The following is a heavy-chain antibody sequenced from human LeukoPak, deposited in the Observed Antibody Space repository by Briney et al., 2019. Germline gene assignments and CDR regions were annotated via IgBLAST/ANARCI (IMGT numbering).Heavy chain of an antibody. J-gene: IGHJ4*02. CDR2: FSGSGGST. Sequence: PGGPLRLSCAASGFTFSSYWMSWVRQAPGKGLEWVSGFSGSGGSTHYADSVKGRFTISRDNSKNMLYLQMNSLRAEDTAVYYCAKDSAYSSSWYDFDYWGQGTLVTVSS. CDR3: AKDSAYSSSWYDFDY. D-gene: IGHD6-13*01. CDR1: GFTFSSYW. V-gene: IGHV3-23*01.